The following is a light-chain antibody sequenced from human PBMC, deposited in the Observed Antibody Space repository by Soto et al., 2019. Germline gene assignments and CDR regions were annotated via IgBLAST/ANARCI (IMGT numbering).Light chain of an antibody. J-gene: IGKJ3*01. Sequence: DIQMTQSPSSLSASVGDRVTITCRASPGINNLLGWYQQGPGKAPKRLIYAASNLEGGVPSRFRGSGSGTEVTLTISSLQPEDFATYYCLQHDTYPFTFGPGTKVDVK. CDR3: LQHDTYPFT. CDR1: PGINNL. CDR2: AAS. V-gene: IGKV1-17*01.